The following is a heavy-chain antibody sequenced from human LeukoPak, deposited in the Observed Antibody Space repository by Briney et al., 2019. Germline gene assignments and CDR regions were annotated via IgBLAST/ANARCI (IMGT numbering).Heavy chain of an antibody. J-gene: IGHJ4*02. CDR3: ATDNSARAY. V-gene: IGHV3-15*01. Sequence: GGSLRLSCEASGFTFANGWMSWVRQAPGKGLEWIGRIKSKADGGTTDYAAVIKDRFSISRDDSKNTLYLQMNSLKTEDTGIYSCATDNSARAYWGQGTLVTVSS. CDR2: IKSKADGGTT. CDR1: GFTFANGW.